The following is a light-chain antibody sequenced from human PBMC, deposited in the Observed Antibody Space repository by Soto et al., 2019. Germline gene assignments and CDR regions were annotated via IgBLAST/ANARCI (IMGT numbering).Light chain of an antibody. V-gene: IGKV1-39*01. CDR2: TAS. J-gene: IGKJ4*01. CDR1: QTISVY. CDR3: QHGYSTPLT. Sequence: DIQMTQSPSSLSASLGDTVIITCRASQTISVYLNWYQQIAGKAPKLLIYTASSLQSGVTSRFSGSGFGTEFTLTINGLQPADSATYFCQHGYSTPLTFGGGTKVDI.